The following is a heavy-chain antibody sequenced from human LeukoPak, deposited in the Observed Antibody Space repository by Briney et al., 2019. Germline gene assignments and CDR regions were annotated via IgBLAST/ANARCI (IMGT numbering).Heavy chain of an antibody. J-gene: IGHJ5*02. CDR1: GVSISSYY. CDR2: IYYSGST. D-gene: IGHD2-2*01. V-gene: IGHV4-59*01. CDR3: ARYVRGFCSSTSCYEGPWFDP. Sequence: SETLSLTCTVSGVSISSYYWSWIRQPPGKGLEWIGYIYYSGSTNYNPSLKSRVTISVDTSKNQFSLKLSSVTAADTAVYYCARYVRGFCSSTSCYEGPWFDPWGQGTLVTVSS.